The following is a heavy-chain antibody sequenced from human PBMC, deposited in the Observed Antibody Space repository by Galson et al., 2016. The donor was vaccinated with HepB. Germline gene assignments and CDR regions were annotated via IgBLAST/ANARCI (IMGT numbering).Heavy chain of an antibody. V-gene: IGHV4-61*01. Sequence: ETLSLTCTVSGGSVNSGRYYWCWLRQPPGKGLEWIGYIYYSGITNYHPSLKSRVAISVDTSKNQFSLKLTSVTAADTAAYYCARVFSSSWFYYFDFWGQGIQVTVSS. D-gene: IGHD6-13*01. CDR1: GGSVNSGRYY. CDR3: ARVFSSSWFYYFDF. J-gene: IGHJ4*02. CDR2: IYYSGIT.